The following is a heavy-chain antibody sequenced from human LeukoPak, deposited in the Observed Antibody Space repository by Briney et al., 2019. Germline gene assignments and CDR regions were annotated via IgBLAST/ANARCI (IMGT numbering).Heavy chain of an antibody. D-gene: IGHD3-22*01. V-gene: IGHV3-20*04. J-gene: IGHJ4*02. CDR3: ARSRHSYDSSGFPHY. CDR1: GFTFDDNG. Sequence: GGSLRLSCAASGFTFDDNGMSWVRQAPGKGLEWVSGINWNGGSTAYADSVKGRFTISRDNAKNSLYLQMNSLRVEDTALYYCARSRHSYDSSGFPHYWGQGTLVTVSS. CDR2: INWNGGST.